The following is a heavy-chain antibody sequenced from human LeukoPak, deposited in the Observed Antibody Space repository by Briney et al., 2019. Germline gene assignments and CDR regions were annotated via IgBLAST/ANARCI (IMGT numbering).Heavy chain of an antibody. CDR3: ARARYSGSYPFDP. D-gene: IGHD1-26*01. V-gene: IGHV3-21*04. J-gene: IGHJ5*02. CDR1: GFTFSSYS. CDR2: ISSSSSYI. Sequence: GGSLRLSCAASGFTFSSYSMNWVRQAPGKGLEWVSSISSSSSYIYYADSVKGRFTISRDNAKNSLYLQMNSLRADDTAVYFCARARYSGSYPFDPWGQGTLVTVSS.